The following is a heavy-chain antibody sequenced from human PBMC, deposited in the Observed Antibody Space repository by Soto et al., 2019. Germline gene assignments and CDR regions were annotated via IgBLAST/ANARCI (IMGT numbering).Heavy chain of an antibody. CDR3: ARDGYSSRWSVS. Sequence: PGGSLRLSCAASGFTFSSYGMHWVRQAPGKGLEWVAVIYSGGNTYYADSVKGRFIISRDNSKNTLYLQMNSLRAEDTAVYYCARDGYSSRWSVSWGQGTLVTAPQ. V-gene: IGHV3-NL1*01. J-gene: IGHJ5*02. D-gene: IGHD6-13*01. CDR1: GFTFSSYG. CDR2: IYSGGNT.